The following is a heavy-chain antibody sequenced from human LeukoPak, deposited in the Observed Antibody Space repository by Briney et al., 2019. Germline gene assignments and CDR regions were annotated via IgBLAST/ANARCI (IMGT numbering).Heavy chain of an antibody. D-gene: IGHD6-6*01. CDR2: ISSSSSYI. J-gene: IGHJ4*02. CDR3: ARGEWSSSPFDY. CDR1: GFTFSSYE. Sequence: GGSLRLSCAASGFTFSSYEMNWVRQAPGKGLEWVSFISSSSSYIYYADSVKGRFTVSRDNAKNSLYLQMNSLRAEDTAVYYCARGEWSSSPFDYWGQGTLVTVSS. V-gene: IGHV3-21*01.